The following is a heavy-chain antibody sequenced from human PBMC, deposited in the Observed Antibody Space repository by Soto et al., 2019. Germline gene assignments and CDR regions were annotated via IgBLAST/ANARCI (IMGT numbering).Heavy chain of an antibody. V-gene: IGHV3-23*01. CDR1: GFTFSSYA. J-gene: IGHJ6*03. D-gene: IGHD2-2*01. CDR3: ALRYCSRTTCPPLNSYFYMDV. CDR2: ISGSGGST. Sequence: GGSLRLSCAASGFTFSSYAMHWVRQAPGEGLEWVAGISGSGGSTYYADSVKGRFAISRDNSKNTLYLQMNSLRAEDTAVYYCALRYCSRTTCPPLNSYFYMDVWGKGTTVTVSS.